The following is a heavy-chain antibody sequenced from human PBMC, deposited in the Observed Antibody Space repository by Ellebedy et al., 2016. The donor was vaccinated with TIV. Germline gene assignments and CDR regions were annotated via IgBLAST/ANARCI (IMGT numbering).Heavy chain of an antibody. V-gene: IGHV3-23*01. CDR2: ISGRGATT. CDR1: GFTFSGYT. CDR3: AKTTGGQYFYGMDV. Sequence: PGGSLRLSCAASGFTFSGYTMTWVRQGPGKGLEWVSAISGRGATTYYADYVKGRFTISRDNTKNTVYLQMNSLRAEDTAIYYCAKTTGGQYFYGMDVWGHGTTVTVSS. J-gene: IGHJ6*02. D-gene: IGHD3-9*01.